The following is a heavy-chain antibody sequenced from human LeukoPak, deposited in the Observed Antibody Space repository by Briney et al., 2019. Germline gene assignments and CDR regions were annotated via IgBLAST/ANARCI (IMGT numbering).Heavy chain of an antibody. CDR3: AKDRGVVITPDY. Sequence: GGSLRLSCAASGFTFRRSALSWVRQAPGKGLEWVSAISGSGGSTYYADSVKGRFTISRDNSKNTLYLQMNSLRAEDTAVYYCAKDRGVVITPDYWGQGTLVTVSS. V-gene: IGHV3-23*01. CDR1: GFTFRRSA. D-gene: IGHD3-3*01. CDR2: ISGSGGST. J-gene: IGHJ4*02.